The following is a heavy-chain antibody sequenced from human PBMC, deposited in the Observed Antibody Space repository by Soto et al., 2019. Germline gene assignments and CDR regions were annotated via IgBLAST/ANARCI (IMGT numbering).Heavy chain of an antibody. V-gene: IGHV1-69*06. Sequence: SVKVSCKASGGTFSSYAISWVRQAPGQGLEWVGGIIPIFGTANYAQKFQGRVTITADKSTSTAYMELSSLRSEDTAVYYCARGQTTGTIFDYWGQGTLVTVSS. D-gene: IGHD1-7*01. J-gene: IGHJ4*02. CDR3: ARGQTTGTIFDY. CDR1: GGTFSSYA. CDR2: IIPIFGTA.